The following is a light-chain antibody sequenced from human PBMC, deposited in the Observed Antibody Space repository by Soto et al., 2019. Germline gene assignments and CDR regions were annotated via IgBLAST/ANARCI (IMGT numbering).Light chain of an antibody. J-gene: IGKJ2*01. V-gene: IGKV3-15*01. Sequence: EIVLPQSPATLSVSPGERATLSCRASQSVSSNLAWYPQKPGQAPRLLIYGASTRATGIPARFSGSGSGTEFTLTISSLQSEDFAVYYGQQYNNWPPYTFGEGTKLEIK. CDR3: QQYNNWPPYT. CDR2: GAS. CDR1: QSVSSN.